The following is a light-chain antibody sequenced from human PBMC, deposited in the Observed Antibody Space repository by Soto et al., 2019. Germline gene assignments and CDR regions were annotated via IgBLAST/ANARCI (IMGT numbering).Light chain of an antibody. CDR2: GTS. J-gene: IGKJ1*01. CDR1: QSVSSSY. Sequence: EIVMTQSPATLSVSPGERATLSCRASQSVSSSYLAWYQQRPGQAPRLLIYGTSSRATGIPDRFSGSGSGTDFTLTISRLEPEDSAVYYCQQYGSSPTFGQGTKVDI. V-gene: IGKV3-20*01. CDR3: QQYGSSPT.